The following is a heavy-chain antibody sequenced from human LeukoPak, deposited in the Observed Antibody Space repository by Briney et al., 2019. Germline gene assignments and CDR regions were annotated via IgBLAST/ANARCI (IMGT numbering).Heavy chain of an antibody. Sequence: ASVKVPCKASGYTFTSYGISWVRQAPGQGLEWMGWISAYNGNTNYAQKLQGRVTMTTDTSTSTAYMELRSLRSDDTAVYYCARDPPNYYDSEDAFDIRGQGTMVTVSS. CDR2: ISAYNGNT. CDR1: GYTFTSYG. CDR3: ARDPPNYYDSEDAFDI. D-gene: IGHD3-22*01. J-gene: IGHJ3*02. V-gene: IGHV1-18*01.